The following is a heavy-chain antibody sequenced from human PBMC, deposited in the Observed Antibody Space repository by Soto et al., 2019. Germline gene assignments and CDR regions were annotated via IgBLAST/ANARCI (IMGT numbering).Heavy chain of an antibody. J-gene: IGHJ4*02. CDR3: TSPGEWELQHYFDY. CDR2: IRSKANSYAT. V-gene: IGHV3-73*02. Sequence: EVQLVESGGGLVQPGGSLKLSCAASGLTFSGSAMHWVRQASGEGLEWVGRIRSKANSYATAYAASVKGRFTISRDDSKNTAYLQMNSLKTEDTAVYYCTSPGEWELQHYFDYWGQGTLVTVSS. CDR1: GLTFSGSA. D-gene: IGHD1-26*01.